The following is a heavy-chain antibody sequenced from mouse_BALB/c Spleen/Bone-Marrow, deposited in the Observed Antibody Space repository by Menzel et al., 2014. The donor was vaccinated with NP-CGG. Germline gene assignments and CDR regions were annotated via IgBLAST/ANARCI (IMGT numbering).Heavy chain of an antibody. CDR1: GYPFTTYP. J-gene: IGHJ2*01. CDR3: ARGAYGLFDY. Sequence: QVQLQQSGAELVKPGASVKMSCKVFGYPFTTYPIEWMRQNHGKNLEWIGNFHPYDDDTKYNEQFKGKAKLTVDKSSTTVSLELSRLTSDDSAVYYCARGAYGLFDYWGQGTTLTVSS. V-gene: IGHV1-47*01. D-gene: IGHD6-5*01. CDR2: FHPYDDDT.